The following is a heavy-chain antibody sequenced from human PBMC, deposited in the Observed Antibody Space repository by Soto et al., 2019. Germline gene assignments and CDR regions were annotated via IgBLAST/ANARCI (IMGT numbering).Heavy chain of an antibody. CDR3: ARHLSYTSVTHFDY. Sequence: SETLSLTCTVSGGSISSYYWSWIRQPPGKGLEWIGYIYYSGSTNYNPSLKSRVTISVDTSKNQFSLKLSSVTAADTAVYYCARHLSYTSVTHFDYWGQGTLVTV. J-gene: IGHJ4*01. V-gene: IGHV4-59*08. CDR2: IYYSGST. D-gene: IGHD2-21*02. CDR1: GGSISSYY.